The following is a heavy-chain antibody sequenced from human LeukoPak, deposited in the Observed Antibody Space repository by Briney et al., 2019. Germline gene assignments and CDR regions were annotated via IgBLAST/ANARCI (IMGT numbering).Heavy chain of an antibody. J-gene: IGHJ4*02. Sequence: ASVKVSCKASGYTFTGYYMHWVRQAPGQGLEWMGWFNPDSGGTNYAQKFQGRVTMTRDTSISTAYMELSRLRSDDTAVYYCARVDDRGHYYDSSGPRKLFDYWGQGTLVTVSS. CDR1: GYTFTGYY. D-gene: IGHD3-22*01. V-gene: IGHV1-2*02. CDR2: FNPDSGGT. CDR3: ARVDDRGHYYDSSGPRKLFDY.